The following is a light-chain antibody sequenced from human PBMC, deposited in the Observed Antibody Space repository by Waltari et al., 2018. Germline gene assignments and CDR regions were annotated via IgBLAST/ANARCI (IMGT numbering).Light chain of an antibody. CDR2: RSD. Sequence: QSVLTQPPSASGTPGQRVTISCSGSRSNIGSNYIFWYQQLPGTAPKLLIYRSDQRPAGVPDRFSGSKSGTSASLAISGRRSEDEADYYCAAWDDRLRGRVFGGGTKLTVL. J-gene: IGLJ3*02. CDR1: RSNIGSNY. CDR3: AAWDDRLRGRV. V-gene: IGLV1-47*01.